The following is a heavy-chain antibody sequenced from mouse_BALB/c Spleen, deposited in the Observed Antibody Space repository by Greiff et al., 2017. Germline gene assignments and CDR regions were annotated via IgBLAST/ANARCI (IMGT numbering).Heavy chain of an antibody. CDR1: GYTFTEYT. Sequence: DVKLVESGPELVKPGASVKISCKTSGYTFTEYTMHWVKQSHGKSLEWIGGINPNNGGTSYNQKFKGKATLTVDKSSSTAYMELRSLTSEDSAVYYCARGRGYGYGFAYWGQGTLVTVSA. D-gene: IGHD1-2*01. CDR3: ARGRGYGYGFAY. CDR2: INPNNGGT. J-gene: IGHJ3*01. V-gene: IGHV1-18*01.